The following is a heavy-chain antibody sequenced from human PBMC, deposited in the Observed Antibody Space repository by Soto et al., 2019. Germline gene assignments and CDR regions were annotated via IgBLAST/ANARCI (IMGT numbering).Heavy chain of an antibody. J-gene: IGHJ4*02. CDR2: ISGSGGST. D-gene: IGHD3-10*01. V-gene: IGHV3-23*01. CDR1: GFTFSSYA. Sequence: GSLRLSCAASGFTFSSYAMSWVRQAPGKGLEWVSAISGSGGSTYYADSVKGRFTISRDNSKNTLYLQMNSLRAEDTAVYYCAKLYGSGMAFDYWGQGTLVTVSS. CDR3: AKLYGSGMAFDY.